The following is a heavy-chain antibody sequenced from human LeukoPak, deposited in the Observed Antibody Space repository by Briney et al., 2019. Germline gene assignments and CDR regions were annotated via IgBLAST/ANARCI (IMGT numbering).Heavy chain of an antibody. D-gene: IGHD6-13*01. CDR1: GGSFSGYY. CDR2: INHSGST. Sequence: PSETLSLTCAVYGGSFSGYYWSWIRQPPGKGLECIGEINHSGSTNYNPSLKSRVTISVDTSKNQFSLKLSSVTAADTAVYYCARGDNSSRWNLLPAFDIWGQGTMVTVSS. J-gene: IGHJ3*02. V-gene: IGHV4-34*01. CDR3: ARGDNSSRWNLLPAFDI.